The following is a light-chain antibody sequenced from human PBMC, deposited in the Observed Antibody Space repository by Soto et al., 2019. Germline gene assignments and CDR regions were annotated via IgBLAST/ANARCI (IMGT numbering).Light chain of an antibody. J-gene: IGLJ1*01. CDR1: SSDVGGYNY. V-gene: IGLV2-14*01. CDR2: DVS. Sequence: QSVLTQPASVSGCPGQSITISCTGTSSDVGGYNYVSWYQQHPGKAPKLMIYDVSNRPSGVSNRFSGSKSGNTASLTISGLQADDDADYYCSSYTSSSTFYVFGTGTKVTV. CDR3: SSYTSSSTFYV.